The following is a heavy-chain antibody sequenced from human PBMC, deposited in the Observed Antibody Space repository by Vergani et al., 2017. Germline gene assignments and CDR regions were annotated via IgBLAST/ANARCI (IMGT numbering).Heavy chain of an antibody. CDR3: ARTVTTMGGGAFDI. D-gene: IGHD4-17*01. CDR1: GGPISSGDYY. J-gene: IGHJ3*02. Sequence: QVQLQESGPGLVKPSQTLSLTCTVSGGPISSGDYYWSWIRQPPGKGVEWIGYIYYSGSTYYNPSLKSRVTISVDTSKNQFSLKLSSVTAADPAVYYCARTVTTMGGGAFDIWGQGTMVTVSS. CDR2: IYYSGST. V-gene: IGHV4-30-4*01.